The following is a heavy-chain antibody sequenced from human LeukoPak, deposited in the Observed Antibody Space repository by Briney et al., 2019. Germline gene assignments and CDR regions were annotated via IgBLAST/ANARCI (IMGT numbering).Heavy chain of an antibody. CDR3: ASSEEAFDI. V-gene: IGHV4-61*01. CDR2: IYYSGST. CDR1: GGSVTSGSYY. J-gene: IGHJ3*02. Sequence: SETLSLTCSVSGGSVTSGSYYWSWIRQPPGKGLEWIGYIYYSGSTNYNPSLKSRVTISVDTSKNQFSLKLSSVTAADTAVYYCASSEEAFDIWGQGTMVTVSS.